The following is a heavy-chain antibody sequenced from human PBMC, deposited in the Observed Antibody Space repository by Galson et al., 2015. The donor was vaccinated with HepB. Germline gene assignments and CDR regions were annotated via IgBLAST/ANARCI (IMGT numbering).Heavy chain of an antibody. J-gene: IGHJ5*02. CDR2: IYDSGSA. V-gene: IGHV4-31*03. CDR1: GGSISSDGLY. D-gene: IGHD3-16*02. CDR3: ARVLYGNYRYVAFDP. Sequence: TLSLTCTVSGGSISSDGLYWSWIRHHPGTGLEWIGYIYDSGSAYYNPSLKRRVTLSVDTSNNQFSLRLSSVTAADTAVYYCARVLYGNYRYVAFDPWGQGTLVTVSS.